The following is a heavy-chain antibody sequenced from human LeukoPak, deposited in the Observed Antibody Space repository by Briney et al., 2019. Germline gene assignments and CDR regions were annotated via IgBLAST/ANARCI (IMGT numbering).Heavy chain of an antibody. D-gene: IGHD5-24*01. J-gene: IGHJ4*02. CDR2: ISSSSTYI. CDR3: ARVRDGYNYRSFDY. V-gene: IGHV3-21*01. CDR1: AFTFNSYS. Sequence: KPGGSLRLSCAASAFTFNSYSMNWVRQAPGKGLEWVSSISSSSTYIYYADSVKGRFTISRDNAENSLFLQMNSLRADDTAVYYCARVRDGYNYRSFDYWGQGALVTVSS.